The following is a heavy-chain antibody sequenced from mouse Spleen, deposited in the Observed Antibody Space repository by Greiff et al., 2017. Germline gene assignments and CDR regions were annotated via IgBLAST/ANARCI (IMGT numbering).Heavy chain of an antibody. CDR3: ANISHRYDGLDY. J-gene: IGHJ4*01. CDR2: INPSTGGT. D-gene: IGHD2-14*01. CDR1: GYSFTGYY. Sequence: VQLQQSGPELVKPGASVKISCKASGYSFTGYYMNWVKQSPEKSLEWIGEINPSTGGTTYNQKFKAKATLTVDKSSSTAYMQLKSLTSEDSAFYYCANISHRYDGLDYWGQGTSVTVSS. V-gene: IGHV1-42*01.